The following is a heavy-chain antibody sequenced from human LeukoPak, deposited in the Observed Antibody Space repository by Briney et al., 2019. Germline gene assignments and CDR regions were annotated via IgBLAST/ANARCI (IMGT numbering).Heavy chain of an antibody. CDR1: GFTFSSYN. Sequence: GGSLRLSCVASGFTFSSYNMNWVRQAPGKGLEWVSCISSSSSTIYYADSVKGRFTISRDNAKNSLYLQMNSLRDEDTAVYYCARDLSLYGDYVRWFDPWGQGTLVTVSS. CDR2: ISSSSSTI. J-gene: IGHJ5*02. V-gene: IGHV3-48*02. CDR3: ARDLSLYGDYVRWFDP. D-gene: IGHD4-17*01.